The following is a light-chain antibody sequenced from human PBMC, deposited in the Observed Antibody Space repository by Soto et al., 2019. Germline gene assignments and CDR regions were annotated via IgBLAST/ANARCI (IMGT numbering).Light chain of an antibody. CDR3: QSYDSSLSVVV. V-gene: IGLV1-40*01. CDR2: GNS. J-gene: IGLJ2*01. Sequence: QPVLTQSPSVSGAPGQRVTISCTGSSSNIGAGYDVHWYQQPPGTAPKLLIYGNSDRASGVPDRFSGSKSGTSASLAITGLQAEDEADYYCQSYDSSLSVVVFGGGTKLTVL. CDR1: SSNIGAGYD.